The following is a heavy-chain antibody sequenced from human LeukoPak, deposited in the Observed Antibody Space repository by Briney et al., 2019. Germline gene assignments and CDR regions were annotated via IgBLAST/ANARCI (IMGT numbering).Heavy chain of an antibody. CDR2: INSDGSST. D-gene: IGHD1-26*01. V-gene: IGHV3-74*01. CDR1: GFTFSDDY. J-gene: IGHJ4*02. CDR3: ARDLYSGCDF. Sequence: GGSLRLSCAASGFTFSDDYISWIRQAPGRWRGWVSSINSDGSSTSYADSVKGRFTISRDNAKKALYLQMNSLRAEDTAVYYCARDLYSGCDFGCQGT.